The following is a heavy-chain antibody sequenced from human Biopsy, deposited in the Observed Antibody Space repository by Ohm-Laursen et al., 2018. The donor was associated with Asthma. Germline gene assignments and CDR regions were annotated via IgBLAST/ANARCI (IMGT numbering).Heavy chain of an antibody. CDR3: ARIPRRSGSYFVDY. V-gene: IGHV4-31*03. J-gene: IGHJ4*02. CDR1: GDSITSGGCC. D-gene: IGHD3-22*01. CDR2: IHHSGTN. Sequence: SQTLSLTCPVSGDSITSGGCCWNWIRQHSGKGLEWIGYIHHSGTNYFNPSLKSRVSFSRDTSKNQFSLRLSSVTAADTAMYYCARIPRRSGSYFVDYWGQGTLVTVSS.